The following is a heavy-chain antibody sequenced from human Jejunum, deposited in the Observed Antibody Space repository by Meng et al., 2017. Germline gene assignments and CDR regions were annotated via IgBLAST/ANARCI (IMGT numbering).Heavy chain of an antibody. J-gene: IGHJ4*02. CDR1: GDSVSSDNDY. CDR3: ARVILYSGSYYFDF. V-gene: IGHV4-61*01. D-gene: IGHD1-26*01. CDR2: VYYSGHT. Sequence: QVQLQESGPGLGSLSETLSLTCTGSGDSVSSDNDYWGWIRQPPGQGLEWIGYVYYSGHTDYNPSLKRRVTISIDKSTNQFSLRLSSVTAADTAVYYCARVILYSGSYYFDFWGQGTLVTVSS.